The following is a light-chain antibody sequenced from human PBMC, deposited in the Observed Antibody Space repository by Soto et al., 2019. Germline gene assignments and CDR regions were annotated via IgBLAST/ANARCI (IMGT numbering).Light chain of an antibody. J-gene: IGKJ5*01. Sequence: EILLTQYPATLSLSPGERATLSWRASQSVSTYLAWYQQKPGQAPRLLIYDASNRATGIPARFSGIGSGTDFTLTISSLEPEDFAVYYCQQRSNWPPVTFGHGTRLEIK. CDR3: QQRSNWPPVT. CDR1: QSVSTY. V-gene: IGKV3-11*01. CDR2: DAS.